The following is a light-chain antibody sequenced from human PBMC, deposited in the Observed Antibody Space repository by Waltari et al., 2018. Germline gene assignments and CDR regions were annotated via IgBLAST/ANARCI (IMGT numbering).Light chain of an antibody. J-gene: IGKJ5*01. CDR1: QTVTNNY. V-gene: IGKV3-20*01. CDR3: QQCVSSPLT. Sequence: DIVLTQSPGTLSLSPGERATLSCRASQTVTNNYLAWYQQKPGQAPRLLIYDASSRATGIPDRFSGSGSGTVFTLTISRLEPEDFAVYYCQQCVSSPLTFGQGTRLEIK. CDR2: DAS.